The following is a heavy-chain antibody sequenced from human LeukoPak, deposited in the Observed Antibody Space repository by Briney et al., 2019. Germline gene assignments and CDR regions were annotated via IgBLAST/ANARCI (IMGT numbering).Heavy chain of an antibody. J-gene: IGHJ6*02. CDR3: TTVLDSSRWYVYYYYYGMDV. CDR2: IKSKTDGGTT. Sequence: GGSLRLSCEASGFAFSGYGMHWVRQAPGKGLEWVGRIKSKTDGGTTDYAAPVKGRFTISRDDSKNTLYLQMNSLKTEDTAVYYCTTVLDSSRWYVYYYYYGMDVWGQGTTVTVSS. V-gene: IGHV3-15*07. D-gene: IGHD6-13*01. CDR1: GFAFSGYG.